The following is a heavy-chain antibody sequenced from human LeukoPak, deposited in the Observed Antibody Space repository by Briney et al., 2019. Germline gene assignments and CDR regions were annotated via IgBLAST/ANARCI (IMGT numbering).Heavy chain of an antibody. CDR1: GGSISSYY. CDR2: IYYSGSS. J-gene: IGHJ4*02. V-gene: IGHV4-59*01. Sequence: PSETLSLTCTVSGGSISSYYWSWIRQPPGKGLEWIGYIYYSGSSNYNPSLKSRVTISVDTSKNQFSLKLSSVTAADTAVYYCARLGKGFYGDYEGPDYWGQGTLVTVSS. CDR3: ARLGKGFYGDYEGPDY. D-gene: IGHD4-17*01.